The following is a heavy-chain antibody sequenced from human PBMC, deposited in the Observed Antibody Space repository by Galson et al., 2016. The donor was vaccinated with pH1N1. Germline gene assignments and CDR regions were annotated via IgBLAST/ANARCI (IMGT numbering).Heavy chain of an antibody. J-gene: IGHJ5*01. CDR3: ARFLYGDFVGYLDP. Sequence: PALVKPTQTLTLTCTFSGFSLTTSGMCVTWIRQPPGKALEWLALIRWDDDKYYTTSLKTRLTISKDTSKNQVVLRMTNMDPVDTATYFCARFLYGDFVGYLDPWGQGTRVTVSS. V-gene: IGHV2-70*01. CDR2: IRWDDDK. CDR1: GFSLTTSGMC. D-gene: IGHD4-17*01.